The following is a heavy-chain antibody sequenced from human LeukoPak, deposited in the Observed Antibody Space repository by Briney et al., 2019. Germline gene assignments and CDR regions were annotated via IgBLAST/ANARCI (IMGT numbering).Heavy chain of an antibody. J-gene: IGHJ5*02. CDR2: IYYSGST. V-gene: IGHV4-30-4*08. D-gene: IGHD2-2*01. CDR3: AGEHIVVVTDAIGYWFDP. CDR1: GASVSSGDYY. Sequence: SQTLSLTCTVSGASVSSGDYYWSWIRQPPGKGLEWIGYIYYSGSTYYNPSLKSRVTTSIDTTKNQFSLKLSAVTAADTAVYYCAGEHIVVVTDAIGYWFDPWGQGTLVTVSS.